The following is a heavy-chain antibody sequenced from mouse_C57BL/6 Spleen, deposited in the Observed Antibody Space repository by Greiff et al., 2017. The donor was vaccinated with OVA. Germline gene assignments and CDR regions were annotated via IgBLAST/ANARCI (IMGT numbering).Heavy chain of an antibody. V-gene: IGHV7-3*01. CDR1: GFTFTDYY. CDR3: ARQNWYFDY. Sequence: EVQLVESGGGLVQPGGSLSLSCAASGFTFTDYYMSWVRQPPGKALEWLGFIRNKANGYTTEYSASVKGRFTISRDNSQSILYLQMNALRAEDSATYYCARQNWYFDYWGQGTTLTVSS. J-gene: IGHJ2*01. D-gene: IGHD4-1*01. CDR2: IRNKANGYTT.